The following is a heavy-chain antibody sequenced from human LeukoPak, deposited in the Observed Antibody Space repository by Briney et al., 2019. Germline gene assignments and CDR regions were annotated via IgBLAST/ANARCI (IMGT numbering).Heavy chain of an antibody. CDR1: GGTFSSYA. Sequence: ASVKVSCKASGGTFSSYAISWVRQAPGQGLEWMGGFDPEDGETIYAQKFQGRVTMTEDTSTDTAYMELSSLRSEDTAVYYCATVLGATSFDYWGQGTLVTVSS. CDR3: ATVLGATSFDY. CDR2: FDPEDGET. J-gene: IGHJ4*02. V-gene: IGHV1-24*01. D-gene: IGHD1-26*01.